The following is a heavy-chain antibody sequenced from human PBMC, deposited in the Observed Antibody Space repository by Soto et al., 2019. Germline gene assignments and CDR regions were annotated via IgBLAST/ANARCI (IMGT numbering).Heavy chain of an antibody. CDR3: ARSGAYYDYVWGSYRSDAFDI. Sequence: SENLSLTCAVHGGSFSGYYWSWIRHPLGKGQEWIGEFNHSGSTNYNPSLKSRVTISVDTSKNQFSLKLSSVAAADTAVYYCARSGAYYDYVWGSYRSDAFDIWGQGTMVT. V-gene: IGHV4-34*01. D-gene: IGHD3-16*02. J-gene: IGHJ3*02. CDR2: FNHSGST. CDR1: GGSFSGYY.